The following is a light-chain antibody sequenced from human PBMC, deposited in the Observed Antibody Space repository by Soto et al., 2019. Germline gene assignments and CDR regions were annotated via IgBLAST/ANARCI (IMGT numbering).Light chain of an antibody. Sequence: EVVLTQCPGTVSLSPGERATLSCRASQTVSNNYLAWYQHKPGQSPKLLIFGSSDRATGIPDRFSGSGSGTDFTLTISRLEPEDFAVYYCQQYGSSPPYTFGQGTKLEIK. V-gene: IGKV3-20*01. CDR2: GSS. CDR1: QTVSNNY. J-gene: IGKJ2*01. CDR3: QQYGSSPPYT.